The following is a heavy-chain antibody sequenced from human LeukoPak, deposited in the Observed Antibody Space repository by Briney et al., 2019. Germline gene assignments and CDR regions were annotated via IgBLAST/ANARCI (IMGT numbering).Heavy chain of an antibody. V-gene: IGHV4-59*01. CDR3: ARGPSDLGP. J-gene: IGHJ5*02. CDR1: GASINSNY. CDR2: IYYSGDI. Sequence: SETLSLTCTVSGASINSNYWSWIRQSPGKGLEWIAYIYYSGDINYNPSLRSRVTISLDTSNNQVSLKLTSVTAAASAVYYCARGPSDLGPWGQGTLVTVSS.